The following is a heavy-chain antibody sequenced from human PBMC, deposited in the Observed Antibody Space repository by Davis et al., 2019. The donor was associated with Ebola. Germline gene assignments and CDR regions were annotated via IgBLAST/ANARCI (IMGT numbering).Heavy chain of an antibody. Sequence: ESLKISCAASGFTFSNYAMSWVRQAPGKGLEWIGEINHSGSTNYNPSLKSRVTISADTSKNQFSLKLSSVTAADTAVYYCARGIGSYSGWFDPWGQGTRVTVSS. V-gene: IGHV4-34*01. CDR2: INHSGST. D-gene: IGHD1-26*01. J-gene: IGHJ5*02. CDR3: ARGIGSYSGWFDP. CDR1: GFTFSNYA.